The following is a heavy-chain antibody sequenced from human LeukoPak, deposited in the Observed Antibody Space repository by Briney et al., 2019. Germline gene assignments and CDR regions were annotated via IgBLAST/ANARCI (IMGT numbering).Heavy chain of an antibody. V-gene: IGHV1-2*02. J-gene: IGHJ5*02. CDR3: ARGTGSSWFDP. D-gene: IGHD2-8*02. Sequence: ASVKVSCKASGGTFSSYAISWVRQAPGQGPEWMGWLNTYGGGTKCAQNFQDRVTMTRDTSINTAYMELSGLRSDDTAVYYCARGTGSSWFDPWGQGTLVTVSS. CDR2: LNTYGGGT. CDR1: GGTFSSYA.